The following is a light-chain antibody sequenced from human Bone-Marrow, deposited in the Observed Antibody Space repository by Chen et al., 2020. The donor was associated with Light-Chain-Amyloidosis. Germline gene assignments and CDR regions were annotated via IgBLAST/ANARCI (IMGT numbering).Light chain of an antibody. V-gene: IGLV3-21*04. Sequence: YVLTQAPSVSVAPGKTARITCGGNNIGRKSVHWFQQKPGQAPVVVIYNDSDRPSGIPERFSGSNSGNTATLTISRVEAGDEADYYCQVWDSTSDRVVFGGGTKLTVL. CDR1: NIGRKS. CDR3: QVWDSTSDRVV. J-gene: IGLJ2*01. CDR2: NDS.